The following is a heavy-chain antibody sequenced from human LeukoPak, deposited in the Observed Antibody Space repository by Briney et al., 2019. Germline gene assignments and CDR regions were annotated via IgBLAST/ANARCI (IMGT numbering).Heavy chain of an antibody. V-gene: IGHV4-59*01. D-gene: IGHD2-21*02. CDR1: GGSISSYY. J-gene: IGHJ3*02. CDR2: IYYSGST. Sequence: SETLSLTCTVSGGSISSYYWSWIRQPPGKGLEWIGYIYYSGSTNYNPSLKSRVTISVDTSKNQFSLKLSSVTAADTAVYYCARDHYCGGDCYPGAFDIWGQGTMVTISS. CDR3: ARDHYCGGDCYPGAFDI.